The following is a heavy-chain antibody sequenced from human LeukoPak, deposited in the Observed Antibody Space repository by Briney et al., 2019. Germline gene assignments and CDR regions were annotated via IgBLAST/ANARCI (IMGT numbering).Heavy chain of an antibody. CDR2: ISWNSGSI. D-gene: IGHD3-9*01. CDR1: GFTFDDYA. Sequence: GRSLRLSCAASGFTFDDYAMHWVRHAPGKGLEWVSGISWNSGSIGYADSVKGRFTISRDNAKNSLYLQMNSLRAEDTALYYCAKDITVSVYYDILTGLDYWGQGTLVTVSS. V-gene: IGHV3-9*01. J-gene: IGHJ4*02. CDR3: AKDITVSVYYDILTGLDY.